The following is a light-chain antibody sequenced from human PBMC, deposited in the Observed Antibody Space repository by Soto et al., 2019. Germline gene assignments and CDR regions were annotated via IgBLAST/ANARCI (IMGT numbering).Light chain of an antibody. V-gene: IGKV3-15*01. CDR3: QQYNNWPLT. CDR2: DAS. Sequence: ELVMTQSPGTLSVPPEERAALSFRATQTVTSNLAWYQQKPGQTPRLLIYDASTRATGIPARFSGSGSGTEFTLTISRLQSEDFAFYYCQQYNNWPLTFGGGTKVDIK. CDR1: QTVTSN. J-gene: IGKJ4*01.